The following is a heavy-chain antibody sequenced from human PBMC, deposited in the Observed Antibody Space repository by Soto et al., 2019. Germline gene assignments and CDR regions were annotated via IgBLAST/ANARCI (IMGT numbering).Heavy chain of an antibody. CDR2: IHYNGNT. Sequence: SETLSLTCIVSGGSISNYYWSWIRQPPGKGLEWIGNIHYNGNTKYSPSLKSRVTMSVDTSKNHFSLKLISVTTADTAVYFCAREGNLGRWIQRLDSWGQGTLVTVSS. CDR3: AREGNLGRWIQRLDS. D-gene: IGHD2-2*03. J-gene: IGHJ4*02. CDR1: GGSISNYY. V-gene: IGHV4-59*01.